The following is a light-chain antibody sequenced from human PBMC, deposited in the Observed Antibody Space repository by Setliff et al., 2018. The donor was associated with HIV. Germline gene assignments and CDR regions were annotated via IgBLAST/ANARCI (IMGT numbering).Light chain of an antibody. Sequence: QSVLTQPASVSGSPGRSITISCTGTSSDVGGYNSVSWYQQHPGKAPKLMIYEVSNRPSGVSNRFSGSKSGNTASLTISGLQAEDEADYYCSSYTSSNTLVFGTGTKGTVL. V-gene: IGLV2-14*01. CDR1: SSDVGGYNS. CDR2: EVS. CDR3: SSYTSSNTLV. J-gene: IGLJ1*01.